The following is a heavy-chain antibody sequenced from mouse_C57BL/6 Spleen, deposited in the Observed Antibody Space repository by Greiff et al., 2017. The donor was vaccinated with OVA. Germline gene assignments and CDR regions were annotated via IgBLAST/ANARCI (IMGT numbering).Heavy chain of an antibody. CDR1: GYAFSSSW. CDR3: ARSAYYGSSYYFDY. D-gene: IGHD1-1*01. CDR2: IYPGDGDT. J-gene: IGHJ2*01. Sequence: QVQLQQSGPELVKPGASVKISCKASGYAFSSSWMNWVKQRPGKGLEWTGRIYPGDGDTNYNGKFKGKATLTADKSSSTAYMQLSSLTSEDSAVYFCARSAYYGSSYYFDYWGQGTTLTVSS. V-gene: IGHV1-82*01.